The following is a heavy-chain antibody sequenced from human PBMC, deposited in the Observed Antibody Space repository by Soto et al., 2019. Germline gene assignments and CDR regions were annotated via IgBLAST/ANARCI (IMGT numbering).Heavy chain of an antibody. CDR2: IWYDGSNK. J-gene: IGHJ3*02. CDR1: GFTFSSYG. D-gene: IGHD3-22*01. V-gene: IGHV3-33*01. Sequence: GGSLRLCCAASGFTFSSYGMHWVRQAPGKGLEWVAVIWYDGSNKYYADSVKGRFTISRDNSKNTLYLQMNSLRAEDTAVYYCARDRDSSGSDAFDIWGQGTMVTVSS. CDR3: ARDRDSSGSDAFDI.